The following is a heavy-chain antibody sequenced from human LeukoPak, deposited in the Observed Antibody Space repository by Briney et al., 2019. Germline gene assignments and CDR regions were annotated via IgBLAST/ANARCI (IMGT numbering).Heavy chain of an antibody. D-gene: IGHD4-17*01. CDR3: ARHDDYGDYY. J-gene: IGHJ4*02. Sequence: PSETLSLTCTVSGGSISSYYWSWIRQPPGKGLEWIGYIYYSGSTNYNPSLKSRVTISVDTSKNQFSLKLSSVTAADTAVYYCARHDDYGDYYWGQGTLVTVSS. CDR1: GGSISSYY. V-gene: IGHV4-59*08. CDR2: IYYSGST.